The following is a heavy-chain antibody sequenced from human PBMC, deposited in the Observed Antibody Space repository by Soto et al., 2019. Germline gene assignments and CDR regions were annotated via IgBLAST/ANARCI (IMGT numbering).Heavy chain of an antibody. CDR3: ARLMGTSFDL. CDR2: ARNKVNSYTT. D-gene: IGHD2-8*01. Sequence: GGSLRLSCAASGASGFTFSDHHMDWVRQAPGEGLEWVGRARNKVNSYTTVDAASVKGRFTISRDDSKKSVYLQMNSLKTEDTAMYFCARLMGTSFDLWGQGTLVTVSS. CDR1: GFTFSDHH. J-gene: IGHJ4*02. V-gene: IGHV3-72*01.